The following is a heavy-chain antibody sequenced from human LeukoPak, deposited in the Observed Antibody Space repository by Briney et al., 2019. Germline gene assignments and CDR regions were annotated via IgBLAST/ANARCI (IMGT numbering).Heavy chain of an antibody. D-gene: IGHD6-13*01. CDR3: ASYRYSSSWEN. CDR2: IYYSGST. J-gene: IGHJ4*02. CDR1: GGPLTSYY. V-gene: IGHV4-39*07. Sequence: SETLSLTCAVSGGPLTSYYWGWIRQPPGKGLEWIGSIYYSGSTYYNPSLKSRVTISVDTSKNQFSLKLSSVTAADTAVYYCASYRYSSSWENWGQGTLVTVSS.